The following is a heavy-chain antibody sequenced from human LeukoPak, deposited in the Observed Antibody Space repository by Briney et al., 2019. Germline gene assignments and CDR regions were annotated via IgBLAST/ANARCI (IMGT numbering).Heavy chain of an antibody. D-gene: IGHD1-14*01. V-gene: IGHV1-69*05. CDR1: GGTFISYA. J-gene: IGHJ4*02. CDR3: ARGTWDEAARPYSFDT. CDR2: IIPIFGTA. Sequence: GASVKVSCKASGGTFISYAISWVRQAPGQGLEWMGGIIPIFGTANYAQKFQGRVTITTDESTSTAYMELSSLRSEDTAVYYCARGTWDEAARPYSFDTWGQGTLVTVSS.